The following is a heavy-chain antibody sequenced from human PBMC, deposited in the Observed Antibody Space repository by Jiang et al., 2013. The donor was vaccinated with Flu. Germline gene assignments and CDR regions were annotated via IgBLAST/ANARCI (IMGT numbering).Heavy chain of an antibody. V-gene: IGHV5-51*01. J-gene: IGHJ6*02. CDR3: ARIEDTGILGYYYGMDV. CDR2: IYPGDSDT. Sequence: GLEWMGIIYPGDSDTRYSPSFQGQVTISADKSISTAYLQWSSLKASDTAMYYCARIEDTGILGYYYGMDVWGQGTTVTVSS. D-gene: IGHD3-10*01.